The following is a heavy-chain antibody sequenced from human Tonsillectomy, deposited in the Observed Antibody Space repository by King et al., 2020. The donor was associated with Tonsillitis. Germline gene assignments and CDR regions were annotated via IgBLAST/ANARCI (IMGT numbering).Heavy chain of an antibody. J-gene: IGHJ2*01. CDR2: ICHSGNT. V-gene: IGHV4-59*01. CDR1: GGSISSYC. CDR3: ATSPLATEDWLLHDWYFDL. D-gene: IGHD3/OR15-3a*01. Sequence: LQLQESGPGLVKPSETLSLTCTVSGGSISSYCWSWIRQPPGKGLEWIGYICHSGNTNYNPSLKSRVTISVDTSKKQFSMQLSSVTAADTAVYYCATSPLATEDWLLHDWYFDLWGRGTLVTVSS.